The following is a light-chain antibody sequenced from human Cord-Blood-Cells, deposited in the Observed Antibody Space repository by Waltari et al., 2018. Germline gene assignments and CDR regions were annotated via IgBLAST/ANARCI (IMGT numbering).Light chain of an antibody. V-gene: IGLV2-11*01. CDR3: CSYAGSYTWV. Sequence: QSALTQPRPVSGSPGQSVTISCTGTSSDVGGYNYVSWYQQHPGKHPKLMIYDVSKRPSGVPDRLSGSKSGNTASLTISGLQAEDEADYYCCSYAGSYTWVFGGGTKLTVL. CDR1: SSDVGGYNY. CDR2: DVS. J-gene: IGLJ3*02.